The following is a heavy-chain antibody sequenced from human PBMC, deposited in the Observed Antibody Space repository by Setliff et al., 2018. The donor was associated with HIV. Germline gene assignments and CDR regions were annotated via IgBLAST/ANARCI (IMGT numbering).Heavy chain of an antibody. D-gene: IGHD3-22*01. V-gene: IGHV4-38-2*01. CDR1: GYSISSGYY. Sequence: TLSLTCAVSGYSISSGYYWGWIRQPPGKGLEWIGFIYYSGSTSGGTNYNPSLKSRVTLSADTSKNQLSLSLTSVTAADTAVYYCARVRLTMIMMVDYFDQWGQGTLVTVSS. CDR2: IYYSGSTSGGT. J-gene: IGHJ4*02. CDR3: ARVRLTMIMMVDYFDQ.